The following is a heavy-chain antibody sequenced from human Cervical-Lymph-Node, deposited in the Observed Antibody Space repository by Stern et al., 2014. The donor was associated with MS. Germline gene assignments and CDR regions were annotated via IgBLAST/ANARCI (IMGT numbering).Heavy chain of an antibody. CDR1: GGSLSTFY. Sequence: QLQLQESGPGLVKPSEALSLTCTVSGGSLSTFYWSWIRQPPGKGLEWIGYIYYTGRTNYSPSLRSRVTMSLDTSKNQFSLKLTSVTPADTAVYYCVRDPSPLGWFDPWGQGTLVTVSS. V-gene: IGHV4-59*01. J-gene: IGHJ5*02. CDR2: IYYTGRT. CDR3: VRDPSPLGWFDP.